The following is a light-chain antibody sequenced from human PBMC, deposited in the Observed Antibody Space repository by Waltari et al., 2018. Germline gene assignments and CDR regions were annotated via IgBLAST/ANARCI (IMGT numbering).Light chain of an antibody. J-gene: IGKJ4*01. Sequence: EIVLTQSPATLSLSPGERATLSCSASQSVSNFLACYQQKPDQAPRLRFYDASRGAAGIPARFSGSVSGTDFTLTISRLEPEDFAVFYCQQRTNWPLTFGGGTKLEVK. V-gene: IGKV3-11*01. CDR2: DAS. CDR3: QQRTNWPLT. CDR1: QSVSNF.